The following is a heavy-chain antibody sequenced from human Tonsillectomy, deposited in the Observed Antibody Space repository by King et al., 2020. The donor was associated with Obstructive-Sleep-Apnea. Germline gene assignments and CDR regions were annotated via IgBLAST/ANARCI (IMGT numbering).Heavy chain of an antibody. D-gene: IGHD3/OR15-3a*01. J-gene: IGHJ4*02. CDR2: IRSKTDVGTV. V-gene: IGHV3-15*01. CDR3: TTDLRTGRDY. CDR1: GFSFINAW. Sequence: VQLVESGGGLVKPGGSLRLSCAASGFSFINAWMSWVRQARGKGLEWVGRIRSKTDVGTVDYAAPVKGRFTISRDDSKSTLFLQVNSLKIEDTGMYYCTTDLRTGRDYWGQGALVTVSS.